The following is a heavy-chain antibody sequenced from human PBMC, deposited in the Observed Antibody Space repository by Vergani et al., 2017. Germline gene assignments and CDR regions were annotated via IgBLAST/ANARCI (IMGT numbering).Heavy chain of an antibody. CDR3: ARDSDDYVWGSYGMNAFDI. J-gene: IGHJ3*02. D-gene: IGHD3-16*01. CDR2: ISSSSSYI. CDR1: GFTFSSYE. V-gene: IGHV3-48*03. Sequence: EVQLVESGGGLVQPGGSLRLSWAASGFTFSSYEMNWVRQAPGKGLEWVSYISSSSSYIYYADSVKGRFTISRDNAKNSLYLQINSLRAEYTAVYYCARDSDDYVWGSYGMNAFDIWGQGTMVTVSS.